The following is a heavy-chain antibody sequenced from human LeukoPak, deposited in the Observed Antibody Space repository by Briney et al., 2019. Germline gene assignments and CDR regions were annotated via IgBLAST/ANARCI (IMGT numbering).Heavy chain of an antibody. V-gene: IGHV3-74*01. D-gene: IGHD5-18*01. CDR3: ARDAPGNTALDY. Sequence: PGGSLRLSCAASGFTFISHWMHWVRQAPGKGLVWVSRINRDGSSTDYADSVKGRFAISRDNAKNTLYLQMNSLRGEDTAVYFCARDAPGNTALDYWGQGTLVTVSS. J-gene: IGHJ4*02. CDR1: GFTFISHW. CDR2: INRDGSST.